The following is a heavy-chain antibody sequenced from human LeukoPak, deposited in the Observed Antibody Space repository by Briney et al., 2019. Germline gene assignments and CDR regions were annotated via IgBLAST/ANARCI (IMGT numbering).Heavy chain of an antibody. CDR2: INPNSGGT. J-gene: IGHJ4*02. V-gene: IGHV1-2*06. Sequence: SVKVSCKASGYTFTGYYMHWVRQAPGQGLEWMGRINPNSGGTNYAQKFQGRVTMPRDTAISTAYMELSRLRSDDTAVYYCARPVLKGYDNCGYWGQGTLVTVSS. D-gene: IGHD1-20*01. CDR3: ARPVLKGYDNCGY. CDR1: GYTFTGYY.